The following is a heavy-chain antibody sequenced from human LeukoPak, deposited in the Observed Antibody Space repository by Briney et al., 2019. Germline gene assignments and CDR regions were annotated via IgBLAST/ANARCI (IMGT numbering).Heavy chain of an antibody. V-gene: IGHV3-7*01. CDR1: GFTFSTYW. D-gene: IGHD5-24*01. Sequence: GGSLRLSCAASGFTFSTYWMSWVRQAPGKGLEWVANKKRGGSAKYYVDSVEGRFIICRNNDKNSLLLQKNSMRADETTVYYCARKIQWVQMATIYFDYWGQGTLVTVSS. CDR2: KKRGGSAK. J-gene: IGHJ4*02. CDR3: ARKIQWVQMATIYFDY.